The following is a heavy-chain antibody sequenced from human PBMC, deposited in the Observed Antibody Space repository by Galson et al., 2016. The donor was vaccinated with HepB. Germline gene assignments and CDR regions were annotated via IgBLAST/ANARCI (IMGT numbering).Heavy chain of an antibody. V-gene: IGHV3-48*02. CDR2: ISTSSGHV. D-gene: IGHD4/OR15-4a*01. CDR1: GFTFSRCN. J-gene: IGHJ3*02. Sequence: SLRLSCAASGFTFSRCNMNWVRQAPGKGLEWLSYISTSSGHVYYADSVQGRFTISRDNAKNSLYLQMNSLRDDDTAVYYCAGDRVLGDTFDIWGQGTMVTVSS. CDR3: AGDRVLGDTFDI.